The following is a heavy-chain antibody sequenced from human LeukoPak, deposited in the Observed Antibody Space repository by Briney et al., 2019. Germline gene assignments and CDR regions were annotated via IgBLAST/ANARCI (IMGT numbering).Heavy chain of an antibody. J-gene: IGHJ4*02. CDR3: ARGTGPPNYFDC. CDR1: VYTFTVYY. D-gene: IGHD7-27*01. CDR2: IHPNGGGT. V-gene: IGHV1-2*02. Sequence: ASVTASFKATVYTFTVYYIRWGRQAREHGGEWMAWIHPNGGGTNCAQKCRRRVAVTRDSYISTAYMELGVLTSDDTAVFYCARGTGPPNYFDCGGQGPVVTVSS.